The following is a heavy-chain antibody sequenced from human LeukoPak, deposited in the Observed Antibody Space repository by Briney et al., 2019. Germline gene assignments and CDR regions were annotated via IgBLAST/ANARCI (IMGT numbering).Heavy chain of an antibody. CDR2: ISYDGSIE. Sequence: GGSLRLSCAASGFTFSSYAMHWVRQAPGKGLEWVAVISYDGSIEDYADSVKGRFTISRDNSKNTLYVQVNSLRAEDTAVYYCARVGSSYCSSTSCRTFDYWGQGTLVTVSS. CDR3: ARVGSSYCSSTSCRTFDY. V-gene: IGHV3-30-3*01. D-gene: IGHD2-2*01. CDR1: GFTFSSYA. J-gene: IGHJ4*02.